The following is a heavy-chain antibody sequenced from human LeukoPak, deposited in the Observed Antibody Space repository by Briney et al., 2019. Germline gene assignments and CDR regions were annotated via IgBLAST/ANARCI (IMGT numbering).Heavy chain of an antibody. CDR3: AKGQYSDIEATIRGVWDYYFDY. J-gene: IGHJ4*02. CDR2: ISGSGGST. V-gene: IGHV3-23*01. D-gene: IGHD5-12*01. Sequence: PGGSLRLSCAASGFTFSSYAMSWVRQAPGKGLEWVSAISGSGGSTYYADSVKGRFTISRDNSKNTLYLQMNSLRAEDTAVYYCAKGQYSDIEATIRGVWDYYFDYWGQGTLVTVSS. CDR1: GFTFSSYA.